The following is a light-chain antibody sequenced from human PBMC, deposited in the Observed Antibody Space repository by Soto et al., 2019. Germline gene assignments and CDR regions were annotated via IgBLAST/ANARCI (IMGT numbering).Light chain of an antibody. CDR2: EVS. Sequence: QSALTQPASVSGSPGQSITISCTGTSSDVGGYNYVSWYQQHPGKAPKLMIYEVSNRPSGVSNRFYGSKSGNTASLTISGLQAEDEADYYCSSYTSSSKVFGTGTKLTVL. CDR3: SSYTSSSKV. J-gene: IGLJ1*01. CDR1: SSDVGGYNY. V-gene: IGLV2-14*01.